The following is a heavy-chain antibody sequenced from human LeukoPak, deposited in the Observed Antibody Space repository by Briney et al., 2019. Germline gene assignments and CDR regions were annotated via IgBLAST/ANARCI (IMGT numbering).Heavy chain of an antibody. CDR1: GFTFSSYA. CDR3: AKGVGIAAAGTFPAYYFDY. D-gene: IGHD6-13*01. CDR2: ISGSGGST. Sequence: GGSLRLSCAASGFTFSSYAMSWVRQAPGKGLEWVSAISGSGGSTYYADSVKGRFTISRDNSKNTLYLQMNSLRAEDTAVYYCAKGVGIAAAGTFPAYYFDYWGQGTLVTVSS. V-gene: IGHV3-23*01. J-gene: IGHJ4*02.